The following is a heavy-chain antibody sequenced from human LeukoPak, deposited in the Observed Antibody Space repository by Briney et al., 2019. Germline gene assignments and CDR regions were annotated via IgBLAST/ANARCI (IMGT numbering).Heavy chain of an antibody. CDR2: INPGNGNT. J-gene: IGHJ4*02. V-gene: IGHV1-3*01. CDR3: ARDPGGDY. Sequence: GASVKVSCKASGYSFTNYAIHWVRQAPGQRLEWMGWINPGNGNTKYSQKFQGRVTITRDTSASTVYMDVSSLRSEDTAVYYCARDPGGDYWGQGTLVTVSS. CDR1: GYSFTNYA.